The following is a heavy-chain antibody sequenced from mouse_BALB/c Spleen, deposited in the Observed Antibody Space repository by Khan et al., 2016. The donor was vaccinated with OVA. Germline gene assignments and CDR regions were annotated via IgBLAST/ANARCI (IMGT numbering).Heavy chain of an antibody. CDR1: GFTFSDYY. CDR3: VRAGYGAFAY. V-gene: IGHV5-4*02. CDR2: ISDGGTST. J-gene: IGHJ3*01. D-gene: IGHD1-1*02. Sequence: QLVESGGGLVKPGGSLKLSCAASGFTFSDYYMYWVRQTPEKRLEWVATISDGGTSTYYPDSVKGRSTFSRDNAKNSLYLQMSSLKSEDTAIFYCVRAGYGAFAYWGQGTLVTVSA.